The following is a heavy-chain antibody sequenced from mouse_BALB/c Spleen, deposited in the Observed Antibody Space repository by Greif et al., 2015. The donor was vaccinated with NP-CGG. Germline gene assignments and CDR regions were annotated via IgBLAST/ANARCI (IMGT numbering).Heavy chain of an antibody. D-gene: IGHD1-1*01. V-gene: IGHV1-9*01. CDR3: ARRGYYGIYFDY. Sequence: QVQLQQPGAELMKPGASVKISCKATGYTFSSYWIEWVKQRPGHGLEWIGEILPGSGSTNYNEKFKGKATFTADTSSNTAYMQLSSLTSEDSAVYYCARRGYYGIYFDYWGQGTTLTVSS. J-gene: IGHJ2*01. CDR2: ILPGSGST. CDR1: GYTFSSYW.